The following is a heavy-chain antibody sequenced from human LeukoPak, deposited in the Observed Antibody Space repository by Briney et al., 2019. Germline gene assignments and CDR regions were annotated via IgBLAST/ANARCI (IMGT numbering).Heavy chain of an antibody. V-gene: IGHV4-38-2*02. CDR3: ARELEH. J-gene: IGHJ1*01. CDR1: GYSISSGYY. CDR2: ICHSGSS. D-gene: IGHD6-6*01. Sequence: SETLSLTCTVSGYSISSGYYWGWIRQPPGKGLEWIGSICHSGSSYDNPSHESLDTIPVDTSKNQLPLKLSSVTAADTAVYYCARELEHWGQGTLVTVSS.